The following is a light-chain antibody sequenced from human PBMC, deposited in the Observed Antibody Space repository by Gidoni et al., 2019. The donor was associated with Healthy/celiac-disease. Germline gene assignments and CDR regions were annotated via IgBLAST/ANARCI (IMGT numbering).Light chain of an antibody. J-gene: IGLJ7*02. CDR2: SNN. CDR3: AAWDDSLNGAV. V-gene: IGLV1-44*01. CDR1: SSTIGSTT. Sequence: SVLTQPPSASGTPGHRVTISCSGSSSTIGSTTVNLYHQLPGTAPKLLISSNNQRPSGVPDRFSGSKSGTSASLAISGLQSEDEADYYCAAWDDSLNGAVFGGGTQLTAL.